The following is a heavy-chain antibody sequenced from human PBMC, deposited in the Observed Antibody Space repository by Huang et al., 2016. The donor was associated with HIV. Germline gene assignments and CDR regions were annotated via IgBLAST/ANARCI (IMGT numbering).Heavy chain of an antibody. CDR3: AHSNLLTALDV. V-gene: IGHV2-5*05. CDR2: IYWDDDK. CDR1: GFSLSTSAAG. D-gene: IGHD1-26*01. Sequence: QITLKESGPTWVKPTQTLTLTCTFSGFSLSTSAAGVAWIRQPPGEALEWLGIIYWDDDKRYAPSLKNRLTITKDASETQVVLTLTNVDPVDAATYWCAHSNLLTALDVWGQGTVVLVSS. J-gene: IGHJ3*01.